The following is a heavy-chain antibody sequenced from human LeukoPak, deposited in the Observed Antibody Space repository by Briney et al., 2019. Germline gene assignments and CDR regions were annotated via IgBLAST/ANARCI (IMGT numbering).Heavy chain of an antibody. CDR1: GFTFSSYW. Sequence: GGSLRLSCAASGFTFSSYWMHWVRQAPGKGLVWVSRINSDGSSTTYADSVKGRFTISRDNAKNTLYLQMNSLRAEDTAVYYCARASSGWADNDYWGQGTLVTVS. J-gene: IGHJ4*02. CDR3: ARASSGWADNDY. V-gene: IGHV3-74*01. CDR2: INSDGSST. D-gene: IGHD6-19*01.